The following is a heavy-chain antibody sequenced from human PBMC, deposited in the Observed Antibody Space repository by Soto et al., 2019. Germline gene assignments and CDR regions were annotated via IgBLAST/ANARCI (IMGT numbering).Heavy chain of an antibody. V-gene: IGHV4-59*01. Sequence: NPSETLSLTCTVSGASISSYYWSWIRQPPGKGLEWIGYIYSGGSTNYNPSLKSRVTMSPDTSKNQFSLKLTSVNAADTALYYCASSRGGFFIDYWGQGALVTVSS. D-gene: IGHD5-12*01. CDR2: IYSGGST. CDR1: GASISSYY. CDR3: ASSRGGFFIDY. J-gene: IGHJ4*02.